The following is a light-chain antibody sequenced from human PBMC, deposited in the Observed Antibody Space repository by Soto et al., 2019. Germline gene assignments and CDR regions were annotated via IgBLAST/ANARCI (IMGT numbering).Light chain of an antibody. V-gene: IGKV3-11*01. Sequence: EIVMTQSPGTLSVSPGERATLSCGASQSVSSNLAWYQQKPGQAPRLLIYGASNRATGIPARFSGSGSGTDFTLTISSLEPEDFAIYYCQQRSDWPLTFGGGTKVDIK. CDR2: GAS. J-gene: IGKJ4*01. CDR3: QQRSDWPLT. CDR1: QSVSSN.